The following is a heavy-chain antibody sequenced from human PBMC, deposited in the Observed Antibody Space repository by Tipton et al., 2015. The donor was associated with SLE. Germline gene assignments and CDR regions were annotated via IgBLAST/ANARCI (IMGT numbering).Heavy chain of an antibody. Sequence: TLSLTCTVSGGSISTPTYYWDWVRQSPGKGLEWIGTIYYSGSTYYNPSLKSRVTISVDTSKNQFSLKLNSVTAADTAVYYCARSAGYSSSWAHFDYWGQGTLVTVSS. CDR3: ARSAGYSSSWAHFDY. CDR1: GGSISTPTYY. V-gene: IGHV4-39*07. CDR2: IYYSGST. J-gene: IGHJ4*02. D-gene: IGHD6-13*01.